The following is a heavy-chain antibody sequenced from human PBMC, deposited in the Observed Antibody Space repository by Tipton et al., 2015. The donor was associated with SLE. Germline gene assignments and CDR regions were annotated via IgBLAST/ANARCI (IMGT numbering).Heavy chain of an antibody. CDR3: ARIRPGHGDPFDF. CDR1: DDSFSTYY. CDR2: IYYSGST. V-gene: IGHV4-59*12. D-gene: IGHD4-17*01. J-gene: IGHJ4*02. Sequence: TLSLTCTVSDDSFSTYYWSWIRQPPGGGLEWIGYIYYSGSTNYNPSLKSRVTISVDTSQNQVSLKLTSVTAADTAVYYCARIRPGHGDPFDFWGQGTLVTVSS.